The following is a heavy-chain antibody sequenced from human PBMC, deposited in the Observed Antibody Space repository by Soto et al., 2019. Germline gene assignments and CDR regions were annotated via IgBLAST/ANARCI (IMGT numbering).Heavy chain of an antibody. CDR2: ILHDGSAE. CDR1: GFTFTSYG. CDR3: AKDQASGQGSFDS. Sequence: GGSLRLSCAASGFTFTSYGMHWVRQAPGKGLEWMALILHDGSAEYYADSVKGRFTISRDNSKNTLYLQMNSLRAEDTAVYYCAKDQASGQGSFDSWGQGTLVTVSS. J-gene: IGHJ4*02. V-gene: IGHV3-30*18.